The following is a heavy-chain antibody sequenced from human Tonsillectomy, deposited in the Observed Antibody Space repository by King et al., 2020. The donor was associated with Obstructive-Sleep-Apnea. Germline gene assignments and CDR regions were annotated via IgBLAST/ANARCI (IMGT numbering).Heavy chain of an antibody. Sequence: VQLQESGPGLVKPLETLSLTCTVSGGSVSGGGYYWSWIRQPPGKVLEWIGFIYYSGSTNYNPSLKSRVTISVDTSKNQLSLKLISVTAADTAVYYCARGPTVTTGWFDPWGQGTLVTVSS. J-gene: IGHJ5*02. CDR2: IYYSGST. V-gene: IGHV4-61*08. D-gene: IGHD4-17*01. CDR1: GGSVSGGGYY. CDR3: ARGPTVTTGWFDP.